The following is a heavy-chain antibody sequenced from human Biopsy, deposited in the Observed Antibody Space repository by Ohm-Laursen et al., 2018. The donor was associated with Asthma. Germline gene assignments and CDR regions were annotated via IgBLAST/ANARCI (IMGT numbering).Heavy chain of an antibody. J-gene: IGHJ5*02. D-gene: IGHD6-19*01. CDR3: ARASVAASSNWFDP. CDR2: IHKNGIG. Sequence: TLSLTCTVSNGSISSNFYYWGWIRQPPGKGLEWVGSIHKNGIGYYKSSLKSRLTISVDTSKNQFSLKVTSVTAADTAVYYCARASVAASSNWFDPWGQGTLVTVSS. V-gene: IGHV4-39*01. CDR1: NGSISSNFYY.